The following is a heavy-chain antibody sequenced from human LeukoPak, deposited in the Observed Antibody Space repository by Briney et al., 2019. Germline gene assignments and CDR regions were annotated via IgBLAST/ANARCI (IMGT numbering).Heavy chain of an antibody. J-gene: IGHJ4*02. D-gene: IGHD6-19*01. Sequence: GGSLRLSCAASGFTFSTYAMNWVRQAPGKGLEWVSGISGSGGSTYFADSVRGRFTISRDNPKNTLYLQMNSLRVDDTAVYYCAKGAYSGGWRQIDYWGQGTLVTVSS. CDR3: AKGAYSGGWRQIDY. CDR2: ISGSGGST. V-gene: IGHV3-23*01. CDR1: GFTFSTYA.